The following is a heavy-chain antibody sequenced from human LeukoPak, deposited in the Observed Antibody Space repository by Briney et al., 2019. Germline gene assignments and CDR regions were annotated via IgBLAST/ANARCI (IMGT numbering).Heavy chain of an antibody. J-gene: IGHJ5*02. CDR3: AGDSPTSTPYNWFDP. V-gene: IGHV3-48*03. D-gene: IGHD5/OR15-5a*01. CDR2: ISPSGTTM. Sequence: GGSLRLSCSASGFTFSAYAMNWVRQAPGKGLEWVSYISPSGTTMYYAESVKGRFTISRDDAKNSLYLEMNSLRAEDTALYYCAGDSPTSTPYNWFDPWGQGTLVTVSS. CDR1: GFTFSAYA.